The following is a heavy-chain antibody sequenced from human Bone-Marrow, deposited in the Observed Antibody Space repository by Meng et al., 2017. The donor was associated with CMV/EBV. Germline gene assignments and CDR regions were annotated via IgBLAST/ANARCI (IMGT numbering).Heavy chain of an antibody. J-gene: IGHJ5*02. CDR1: GFTFSSYA. CDR2: ISGSGGST. D-gene: IGHD3-16*01. CDR3: AKPPGEGWFDP. V-gene: IGHV3-23*01. Sequence: GESLKISCAASGFTFSSYAMSWVRQAPGKGLEWVSAISGSGGSTYYADSVKGRFTISRDNSKNTLHLQMNSLRAEDTAVYYCAKPPGEGWFDPWGQGTLVTVSS.